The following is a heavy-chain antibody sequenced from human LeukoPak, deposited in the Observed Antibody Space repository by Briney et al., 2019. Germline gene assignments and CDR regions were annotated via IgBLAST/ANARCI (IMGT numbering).Heavy chain of an antibody. V-gene: IGHV3-48*01. CDR2: IISTGSST. CDR3: ARAFCGGDCYSRWHYFDY. J-gene: IGHJ4*02. Sequence: PGGSLRLSCAASGFTFSTYTMNWVRQAPGKGLEWVSSIISTGSSTYYTDSVKGRFTISRDNAKNSLYLQMNSLRSEDPAVYYCARAFCGGDCYSRWHYFDYWGQGTLVTVSS. D-gene: IGHD2-21*01. CDR1: GFTFSTYT.